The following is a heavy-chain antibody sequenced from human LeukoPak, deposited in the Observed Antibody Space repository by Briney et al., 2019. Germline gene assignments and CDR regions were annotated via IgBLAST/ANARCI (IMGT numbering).Heavy chain of an antibody. CDR3: ARDRSDYAAFDI. CDR1: GFTFRSHW. CDR2: IKEDGSVT. J-gene: IGHJ3*02. D-gene: IGHD4-17*01. Sequence: GGSLRLACVASGFTFRSHWMTWVRQAPGKGPEWVANIKEDGSVTHYVDSLRGRFTISRDNAKNSLYLQMNSLRGEDTALYYCARDRSDYAAFDIWGQGTMVTVSS. V-gene: IGHV3-7*04.